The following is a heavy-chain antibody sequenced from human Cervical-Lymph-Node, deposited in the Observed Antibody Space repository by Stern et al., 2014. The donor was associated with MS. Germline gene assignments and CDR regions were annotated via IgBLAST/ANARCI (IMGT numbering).Heavy chain of an antibody. V-gene: IGHV1-69*01. Sequence: QVQLGQSGAEVTKPGSSVKVSCQASGGTFSKFPSSWVRQAPGPGIERMGGIFTVFGAPTYAQEYRGRVTIPADGSTSTVYMELSSLRSDDTAVYYCALSSETSDRWYSLGYDLWGQGTLVTVSS. CDR1: GGTFSKFP. CDR3: ALSSETSDRWYSLGYDL. D-gene: IGHD6-13*01. J-gene: IGHJ5*02. CDR2: IFTVFGAP.